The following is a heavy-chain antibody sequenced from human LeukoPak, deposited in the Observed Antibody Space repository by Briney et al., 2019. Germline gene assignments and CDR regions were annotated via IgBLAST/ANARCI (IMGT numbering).Heavy chain of an antibody. D-gene: IGHD2-2*01. Sequence: SETLSLTCTVSGGSISSYYWSWIRQPPGKGLEWIGEINHSGSTNYNPSLKSRVTISVDTSKNQFSLKLGSVTAADTAVYYCARDQYCSSTSCFPFDYWGQGTLVTVSS. CDR1: GGSISSYY. CDR3: ARDQYCSSTSCFPFDY. CDR2: INHSGST. V-gene: IGHV4-34*01. J-gene: IGHJ4*02.